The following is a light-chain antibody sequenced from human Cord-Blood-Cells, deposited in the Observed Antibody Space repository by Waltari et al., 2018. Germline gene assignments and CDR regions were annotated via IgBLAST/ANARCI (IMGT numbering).Light chain of an antibody. Sequence: QSALTQPASVSGSPGQSITISCTGTSSDVGSYNLFSWYQQHPGKAPNLMIYEGSKRPSGVSKLFSGSKSGNTASQTIAGRQAEDEADYYCCSYAGSSTVVFGGGTKLTVL. CDR1: SSDVGSYNL. CDR3: CSYAGSSTVV. V-gene: IGLV2-23*01. J-gene: IGLJ2*01. CDR2: EGS.